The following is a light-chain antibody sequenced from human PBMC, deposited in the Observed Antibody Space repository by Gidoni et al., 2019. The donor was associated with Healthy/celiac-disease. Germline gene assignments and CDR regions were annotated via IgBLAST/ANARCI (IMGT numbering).Light chain of an antibody. V-gene: IGKV3-11*01. Sequence: VLTQSPATLSLAPGERATLPCRASQRVVSYFAWYQQKPGQAPRPLIDDASNRATCIPARVSGSVAETDFTLTVGSRVPEEFAVYYCQQRSNWWTFGQGTKVEIQ. CDR2: DAS. J-gene: IGKJ1*01. CDR1: QRVVSY. CDR3: QQRSNWWT.